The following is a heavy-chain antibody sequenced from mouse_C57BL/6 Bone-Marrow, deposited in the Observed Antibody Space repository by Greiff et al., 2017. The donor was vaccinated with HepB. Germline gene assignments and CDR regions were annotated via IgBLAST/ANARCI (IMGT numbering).Heavy chain of an antibody. CDR3: ARCSSYWYFDV. J-gene: IGHJ1*03. V-gene: IGHV1-64*01. D-gene: IGHD1-1*01. Sequence: QVQLQQSGAELVKPGASVKLSCKASGYTFTSYWMHWVKQRPGQGLEWIGMIHPNSGSTNYNEKFKSKATLTVDKSSSTAYMQLRSLTSEDSAVYDCARCSSYWYFDVWGTGTTVTVSS. CDR2: IHPNSGST. CDR1: GYTFTSYW.